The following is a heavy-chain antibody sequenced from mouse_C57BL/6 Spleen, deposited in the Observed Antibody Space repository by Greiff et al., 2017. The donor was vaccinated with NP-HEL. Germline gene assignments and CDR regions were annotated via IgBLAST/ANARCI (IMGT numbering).Heavy chain of an antibody. CDR2: IRNKANGYTT. Sequence: EVMLVESGGGLVQPGGSLSLSCAASGFTFTDYYMSWVRQPPGKALEWLGFIRNKANGYTTEYSASVKGRFTISRDNSQSILYLQMNALRAEDSATYYCARYGSSPYYYAMDYWGQGTSVTVSS. J-gene: IGHJ4*01. CDR3: ARYGSSPYYYAMDY. V-gene: IGHV7-3*01. CDR1: GFTFTDYY. D-gene: IGHD1-1*01.